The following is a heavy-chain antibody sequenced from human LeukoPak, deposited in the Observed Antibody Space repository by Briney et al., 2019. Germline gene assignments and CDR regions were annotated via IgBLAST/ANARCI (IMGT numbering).Heavy chain of an antibody. CDR1: GGTFSSYA. J-gene: IGHJ4*02. CDR3: ARGLGASGSSL. D-gene: IGHD6-13*01. Sequence: SVKVSCKASGGTFSSYAISWVRQAPGQGLEWMGRIIPILGIANYAQKFQGRVTITADESTSTAYMELSSLRSEDTAVYYCARGLGASGSSLWGQGTLVTVSS. V-gene: IGHV1-69*04. CDR2: IIPILGIA.